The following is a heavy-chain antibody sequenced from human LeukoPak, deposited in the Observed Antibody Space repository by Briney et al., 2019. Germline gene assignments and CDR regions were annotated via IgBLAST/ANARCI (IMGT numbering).Heavy chain of an antibody. CDR1: GFTFSNYW. CDR2: INSDGSST. Sequence: GRSLRLSCSASGFTFSNYWMRWVRQAPGKGLGWVSRINSDGSSTSYADAVKGRFTISRDNAKNTMYLQMNSLRAEDTAVYYCARRRSGHYFYYWGRGTLVTVSS. D-gene: IGHD6-25*01. V-gene: IGHV3-74*01. CDR3: ARRRSGHYFYY. J-gene: IGHJ4*02.